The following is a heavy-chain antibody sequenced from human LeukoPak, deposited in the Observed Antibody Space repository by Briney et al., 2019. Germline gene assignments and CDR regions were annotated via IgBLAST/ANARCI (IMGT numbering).Heavy chain of an antibody. Sequence: GASVKVSCKASGYTFTGYYMHWVRQAPGQGLEWMGWINPNSGGTNYAQKFQGRVTMTRDTSISTAYMELSRLRSDDTAVYYCARDAQLRLGELSLDYWGQGTLVTVSS. V-gene: IGHV1-2*02. CDR1: GYTFTGYY. D-gene: IGHD3-16*02. CDR3: ARDAQLRLGELSLDY. J-gene: IGHJ4*02. CDR2: INPNSGGT.